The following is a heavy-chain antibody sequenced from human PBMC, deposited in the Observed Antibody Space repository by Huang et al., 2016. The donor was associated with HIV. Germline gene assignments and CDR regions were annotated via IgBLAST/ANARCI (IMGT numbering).Heavy chain of an antibody. V-gene: IGHV1-69*13. CDR1: GRTFSRYA. CDR2: IIPFFSTT. J-gene: IGHJ6*03. Sequence: QVQLVQSGAEVKKPGSSVKVSCKASGRTFSRYAISWVRQAPGQGLEWVGGIIPFFSTTKYAQKFQGRVTITADESTNTAYMELSSLRSEDTALYYCARGTCGDCYYYYYYMDVWGKGTTVTVSS. D-gene: IGHD2-21*02. CDR3: ARGTCGDCYYYYYYMDV.